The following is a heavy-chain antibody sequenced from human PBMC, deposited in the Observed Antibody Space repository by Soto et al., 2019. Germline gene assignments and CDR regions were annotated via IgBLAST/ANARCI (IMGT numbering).Heavy chain of an antibody. CDR2: INAGNGNT. J-gene: IGHJ6*02. CDR3: ARWYLSARGYYYYGMDV. CDR1: GYTFTSYA. D-gene: IGHD2-15*01. Sequence: GASMKVSCKASGYTFTSYAMHWVRQAPGQRLEWMGWINAGNGNTKYSQKFQGRVTITRDTSASTAYMELSSLRSEDTAVYYCARWYLSARGYYYYGMDVWGQGTTVTVS. V-gene: IGHV1-3*01.